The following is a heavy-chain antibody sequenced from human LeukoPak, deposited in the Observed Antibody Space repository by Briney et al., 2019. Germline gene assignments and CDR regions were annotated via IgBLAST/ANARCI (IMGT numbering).Heavy chain of an antibody. D-gene: IGHD4-23*01. CDR2: IYSGGTT. V-gene: IGHV3-53*01. Sequence: GGSLRLSCAAPGFTVSNSYMSWVRQAPGKGLEWVSVIYSGGTTYYADSVKGRFTISRDNSNNTMYLQMNSLRVEDTAVYYCGVNSDYWGQGTLVTVSS. CDR1: GFTVSNSY. J-gene: IGHJ4*02. CDR3: GVNSDY.